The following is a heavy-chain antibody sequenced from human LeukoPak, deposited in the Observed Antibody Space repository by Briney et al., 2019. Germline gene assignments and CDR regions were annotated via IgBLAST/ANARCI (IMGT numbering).Heavy chain of an antibody. V-gene: IGHV3-23*01. J-gene: IGHJ5*02. D-gene: IGHD6-13*01. CDR3: AKEAYSSSWYPLGYRLDP. CDR1: GFTFSSYA. Sequence: PGGSLRLSCAASGFTFSSYAMGWVRQAPGKGLEWVSAISGSGGSTYYADSVKGRFTISRDNSKNTLYLQMNSLRAEDTAVYYCAKEAYSSSWYPLGYRLDPWGQGTLVTVSS. CDR2: ISGSGGST.